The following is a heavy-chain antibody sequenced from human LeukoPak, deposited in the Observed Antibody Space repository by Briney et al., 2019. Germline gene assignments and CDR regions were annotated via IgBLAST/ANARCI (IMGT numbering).Heavy chain of an antibody. J-gene: IGHJ4*02. V-gene: IGHV4-34*01. Sequence: PSETLSLTCAVYGGSFSGYYWSWIRQPPVKGLEWIGEINHSGSTNYNPSLKSRVTISVDTSKNQFSLKLSSVTAADTAVYYCASLRCSSTSCFFHFDYWGQGTLVTVSS. CDR1: GGSFSGYY. D-gene: IGHD2-2*01. CDR2: INHSGST. CDR3: ASLRCSSTSCFFHFDY.